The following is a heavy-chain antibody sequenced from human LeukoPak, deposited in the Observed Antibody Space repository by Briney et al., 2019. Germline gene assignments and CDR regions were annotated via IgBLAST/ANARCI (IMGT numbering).Heavy chain of an antibody. J-gene: IGHJ4*02. V-gene: IGHV3-21*01. D-gene: IGHD1-26*01. CDR3: ARGRSGSYYVNY. CDR2: ISSSSSYI. Sequence: PGGSLRLSCAASGFTFSSYSMNWVRQAPGKGLEWVSSISSSSSYIYYADSVKGRFTISRDNAKNLLYLQMNSLRAEDTAVYYCARGRSGSYYVNYWGQGTLVTVSS. CDR1: GFTFSSYS.